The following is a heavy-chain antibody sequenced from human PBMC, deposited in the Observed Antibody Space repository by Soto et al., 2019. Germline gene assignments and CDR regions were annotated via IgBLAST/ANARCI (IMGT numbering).Heavy chain of an antibody. CDR2: IIPIFGTA. CDR3: ARETYAASDYSSSWSQTSGDYYYGMDV. J-gene: IGHJ6*02. Sequence: GASVKVSCKASGGTFSSYAISWVRQAPGQGLEWMGGIIPIFGTANYAQKFQGRVTITADESTSTAYMELSSLRSEDTAVYYCARETYAASDYSSSWSQTSGDYYYGMDVWGQGTTVTVSS. V-gene: IGHV1-69*13. D-gene: IGHD6-13*01. CDR1: GGTFSSYA.